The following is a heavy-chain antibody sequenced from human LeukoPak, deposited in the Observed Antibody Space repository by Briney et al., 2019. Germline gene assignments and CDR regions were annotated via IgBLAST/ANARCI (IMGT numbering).Heavy chain of an antibody. J-gene: IGHJ6*03. Sequence: SETLSLTCAVYGGSFSGYYWSWIRQPPGKGLEWIGEINHSGSTNFNPSLKSRVTISVDTSKNQFSLKLSSVTAADTAVYYCARGYDSNGYVYYYYYMDVWGKGTTVTVSS. CDR2: INHSGST. V-gene: IGHV4-34*01. CDR1: GGSFSGYY. D-gene: IGHD3-22*01. CDR3: ARGYDSNGYVYYYYYMDV.